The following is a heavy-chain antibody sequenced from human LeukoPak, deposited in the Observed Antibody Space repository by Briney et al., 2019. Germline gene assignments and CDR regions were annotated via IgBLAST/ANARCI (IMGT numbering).Heavy chain of an antibody. J-gene: IGHJ6*03. D-gene: IGHD3-22*01. CDR2: IRHDGSDK. CDR3: AKGSKLVVITRDNYMAV. CDR1: GFTFSSYG. V-gene: IGHV3-30*02. Sequence: GGSLRLTCAASGFTFSSYGMHWVRQAPGKGLEWVAFIRHDGSDKYYADSVKGRFTISRDNSKNTLYLQMNSLRAGDTAVYYCAKGSKLVVITRDNYMAVWGKGTTVTISS.